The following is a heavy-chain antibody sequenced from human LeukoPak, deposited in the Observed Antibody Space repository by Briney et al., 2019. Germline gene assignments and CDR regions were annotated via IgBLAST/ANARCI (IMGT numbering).Heavy chain of an antibody. Sequence: GGSLRLSCAASGFTFSSYAMSWVRQAPGKGLEWVSAISGGGGSTYYADSVKGRFTISRDNSKNTLYLQMNSLRAEDTAVYYCAKLWGRDGYNFGACDYWGQGTLVTVSS. J-gene: IGHJ4*02. CDR3: AKLWGRDGYNFGACDY. CDR1: GFTFSSYA. CDR2: ISGGGGST. D-gene: IGHD5-24*01. V-gene: IGHV3-23*01.